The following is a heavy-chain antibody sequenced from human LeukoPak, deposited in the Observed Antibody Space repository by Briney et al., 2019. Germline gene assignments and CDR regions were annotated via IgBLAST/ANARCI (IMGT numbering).Heavy chain of an antibody. Sequence: GSLRLSCAASGFTFSSYAMHWVRQAPGKGLEYVSAISSYGGSTYYANSVKGRFTISRDNSKSTLYLQMGSLRAEDMAVYYCARDRGASSSWYSFDYWGQGTLVTVSS. CDR1: GFTFSSYA. CDR2: ISSYGGST. CDR3: ARDRGASSSWYSFDY. D-gene: IGHD6-13*01. V-gene: IGHV3-64*01. J-gene: IGHJ4*02.